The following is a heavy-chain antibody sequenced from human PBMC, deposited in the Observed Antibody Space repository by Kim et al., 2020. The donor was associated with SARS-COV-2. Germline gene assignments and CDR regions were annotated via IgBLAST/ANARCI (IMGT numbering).Heavy chain of an antibody. V-gene: IGHV3-9*01. D-gene: IGHD3-10*01. Sequence: GGSLRLSCAASGFTFDDYAMHWVRQAPGKGLEWVSGISWNSGSIGYADSVKGRFTISRDNAKNSLYLQMNSLRAEDTALYYCAKAHYGSGSYGDYYYYYGMDVWGQGTTVTVSS. CDR2: ISWNSGSI. CDR1: GFTFDDYA. CDR3: AKAHYGSGSYGDYYYYYGMDV. J-gene: IGHJ6*02.